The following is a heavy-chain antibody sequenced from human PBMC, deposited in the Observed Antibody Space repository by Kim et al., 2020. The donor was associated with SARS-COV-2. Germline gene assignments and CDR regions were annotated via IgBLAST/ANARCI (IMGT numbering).Heavy chain of an antibody. J-gene: IGHJ4*02. D-gene: IGHD6-6*01. Sequence: SETLSLTCTVSAGSISSYYWTWIRQPPGKGLEWIGYIYYTGDTNYNPSLESRVTISVDTSKNQFSLKLSSVTAADTAVYYCARGSSSFGYWGQGTLVTAS. CDR3: ARGSSSFGY. V-gene: IGHV4-59*13. CDR2: IYYTGDT. CDR1: AGSISSYY.